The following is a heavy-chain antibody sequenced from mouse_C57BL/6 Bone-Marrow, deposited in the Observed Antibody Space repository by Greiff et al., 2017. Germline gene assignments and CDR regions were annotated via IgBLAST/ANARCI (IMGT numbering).Heavy chain of an antibody. CDR3: ARGVYYGSSYGWYFDV. Sequence: EVQLKESGGGLVKPGGSLKLSCAASGFTFSSYAMSWVRQTPAKRLEWVATISDGGSYTYYPNNVKGRFTISRDNAKNNLYLQMSHLKSEDTAMYYCARGVYYGSSYGWYFDVWGTGTTVTVSS. CDR1: GFTFSSYA. J-gene: IGHJ1*03. CDR2: ISDGGSYT. V-gene: IGHV5-4*01. D-gene: IGHD1-1*01.